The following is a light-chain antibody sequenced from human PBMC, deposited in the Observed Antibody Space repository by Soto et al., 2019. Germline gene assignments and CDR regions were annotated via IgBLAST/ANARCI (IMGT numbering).Light chain of an antibody. J-gene: IGLJ3*02. V-gene: IGLV1-40*01. CDR1: SSNLGTGYD. Sequence: QSVLTQPPSVSGAPGQRVTIPCTGNSSNLGTGYDVNWYQQLPQTARKLLIYGNINRPSGVPDRFSGSKSGTSASLAITGIQAEDEADYFCQSYDSSLVAWVFGGGTKLTVL. CDR3: QSYDSSLVAWV. CDR2: GNI.